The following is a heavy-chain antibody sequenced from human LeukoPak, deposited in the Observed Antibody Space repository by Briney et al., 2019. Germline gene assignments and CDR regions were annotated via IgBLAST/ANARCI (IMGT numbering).Heavy chain of an antibody. Sequence: GGSLRLSCAASGFTFSSYAMSWVRQAPGKGLEWVSAISGSGGSTYYADSVKGRFTISRDNSKNTLYLQMNSLRAEDTAVYYCARRYGDYRNYALDVWGQGTAVTVSS. CDR3: ARRYGDYRNYALDV. J-gene: IGHJ6*02. CDR1: GFTFSSYA. D-gene: IGHD4-17*01. V-gene: IGHV3-23*01. CDR2: ISGSGGST.